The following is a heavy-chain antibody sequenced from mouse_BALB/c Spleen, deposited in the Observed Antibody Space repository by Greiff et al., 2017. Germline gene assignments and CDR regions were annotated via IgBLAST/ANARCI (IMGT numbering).Heavy chain of an antibody. CDR3: KAGGTMITTYYFDD. V-gene: IGHV14-4*02. J-gene: IGHJ2*01. CDR2: IDPENGDT. Sequence: VQLQQSGAELVRSGASVKLSCTASGFNIKDYYMHWVKQRPEQGLEWIGWIDPENGDTEYAPKFQGKATMTADTSSNTAYLQLSSLTSEDTAVYYCKAGGTMITTYYFDDWGQGTTLTVSS. D-gene: IGHD2-4*01. CDR1: GFNIKDYY.